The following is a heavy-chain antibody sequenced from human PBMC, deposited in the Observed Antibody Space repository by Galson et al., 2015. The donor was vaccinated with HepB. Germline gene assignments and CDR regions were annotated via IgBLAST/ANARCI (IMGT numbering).Heavy chain of an antibody. Sequence: SLRLSCAASGFTFSDYYMNWIRQAPVIRLEWVPYITNSGTSIYYADSVKGRFTISRDNTKNSLYLQMNSLRAEATAVYYCARGSRYGGGNDYWGQGTLVTGSS. V-gene: IGHV3-11*01. D-gene: IGHD4-23*01. CDR2: ITNSGTSI. J-gene: IGHJ4*02. CDR1: GFTFSDYY. CDR3: ARGSRYGGGNDY.